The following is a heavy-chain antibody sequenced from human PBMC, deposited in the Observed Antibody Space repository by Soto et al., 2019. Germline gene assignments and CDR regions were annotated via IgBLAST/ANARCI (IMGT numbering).Heavy chain of an antibody. CDR2: INHSGST. CDR1: GGSFSGYY. V-gene: IGHV4-34*01. J-gene: IGHJ5*02. CDR3: ARGSAYYDILTGPRGRWFDP. D-gene: IGHD3-9*01. Sequence: SETLSLTCAVYGGSFSGYYWSWIRQPPGKGLEWIGEINHSGSTNYNPSLKSRVTISVDTSKNQFSLKLSSVTAADTAVYYCARGSAYYDILTGPRGRWFDPWGQGTLVTVS.